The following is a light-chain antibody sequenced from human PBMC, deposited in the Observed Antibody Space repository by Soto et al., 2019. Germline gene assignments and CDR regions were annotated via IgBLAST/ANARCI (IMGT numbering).Light chain of an antibody. CDR1: QTVSRY. CDR2: GAS. Sequence: EIVLTQSPGTLSLSPGESATLSCRASQTVSRYLTWYQQKPGQAPRLLIYGASTRATGIPDRFSGSGSGTDFTLTISRLEPEDFAVYYCQQYDTSSYTFGQGTKLEIK. V-gene: IGKV3-20*01. J-gene: IGKJ2*01. CDR3: QQYDTSSYT.